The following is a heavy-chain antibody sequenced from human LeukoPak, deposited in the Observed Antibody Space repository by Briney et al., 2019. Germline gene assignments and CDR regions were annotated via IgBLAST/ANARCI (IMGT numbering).Heavy chain of an antibody. J-gene: IGHJ1*01. CDR3: AGSTVTRLAEYFQH. Sequence: CIIPIFGTANYAQQFQGRVTITAEESTSTAYMELSSLRSEDTAVYYCAGSTVTRLAEYFQHWGQGTLVTVSS. CDR2: IIPIFGTA. D-gene: IGHD4-17*01. V-gene: IGHV1-69*01.